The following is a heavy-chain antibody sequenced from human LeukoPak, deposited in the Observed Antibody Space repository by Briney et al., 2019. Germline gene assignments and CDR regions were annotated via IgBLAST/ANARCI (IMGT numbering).Heavy chain of an antibody. CDR1: GYTFTSYG. V-gene: IGHV1-18*01. J-gene: IGHJ4*02. Sequence: AASVKVSCKASGYTFTSYGISWVRQAPGQGLEWMGWICAYNGNTNYAQKLQGRVTMTTDTSTSTAYMELRSLRSDDTAVYYCAVMVRGVPTYWGQGTLVTVSS. D-gene: IGHD3-10*01. CDR3: AVMVRGVPTY. CDR2: ICAYNGNT.